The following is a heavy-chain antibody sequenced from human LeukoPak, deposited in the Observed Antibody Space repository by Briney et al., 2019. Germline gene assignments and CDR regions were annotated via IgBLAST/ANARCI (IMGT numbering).Heavy chain of an antibody. CDR1: GFIFSNYA. J-gene: IGHJ4*02. D-gene: IGHD5-24*01. CDR3: ARGGWLQPLPFDY. Sequence: GGSVRLSCAASGFIFSNYAIDWVRQAPGRGLEYVSGISSNGGSTYYANSVKGRFTISRDNSENTLFLQMGSLRSEDMGVYYCARGGWLQPLPFDYWGQGTLVTVSS. CDR2: ISSNGGST. V-gene: IGHV3-64*01.